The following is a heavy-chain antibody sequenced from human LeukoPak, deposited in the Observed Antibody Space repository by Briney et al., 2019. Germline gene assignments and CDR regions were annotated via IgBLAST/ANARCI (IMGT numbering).Heavy chain of an antibody. CDR2: IYYSGST. CDR1: GGSISSYY. Sequence: SETLSLTCTVSGGSISSYYWSWIRQPPGKGLEWIGYIYYSGSTNYNPSLKSRVTISVDTSKNQFSLKLSSVTAADTAVYYCARGRRDGSLDYWGQGTLVTVSS. D-gene: IGHD5-24*01. J-gene: IGHJ4*02. V-gene: IGHV4-59*12. CDR3: ARGRRDGSLDY.